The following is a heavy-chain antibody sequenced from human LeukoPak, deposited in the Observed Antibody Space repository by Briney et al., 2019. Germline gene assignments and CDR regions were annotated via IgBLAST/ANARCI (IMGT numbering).Heavy chain of an antibody. CDR2: MNPNSGNT. D-gene: IGHD5-18*01. CDR1: GYTFTSYD. Sequence: ASVKVSCKASGYTFTSYDINWVRQATGQGLEWMGWMNPNSGNTGYAQKFQGRVTMTRDTSTSTVYMELSSLRSEDTAVYYCARGREGNTAMVIHWGQGTLVTVSS. V-gene: IGHV1-8*01. J-gene: IGHJ4*02. CDR3: ARGREGNTAMVIH.